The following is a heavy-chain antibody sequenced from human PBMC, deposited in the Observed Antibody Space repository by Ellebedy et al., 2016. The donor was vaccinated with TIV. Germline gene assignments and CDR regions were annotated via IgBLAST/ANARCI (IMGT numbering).Heavy chain of an antibody. D-gene: IGHD2-21*02. CDR1: AFTFTDFW. CDR2: INQDGSVK. J-gene: IGHJ4*02. Sequence: GESLKISXEASAFTFTDFWMNWVRQAPGKGLEWVANINQDGSVKYYVGSVRGRFTISRDNAKNSAHLQMNSLRIEDTARYFCVRAIGGADSYWGQGTSVTVSS. V-gene: IGHV3-7*04. CDR3: VRAIGGADSY.